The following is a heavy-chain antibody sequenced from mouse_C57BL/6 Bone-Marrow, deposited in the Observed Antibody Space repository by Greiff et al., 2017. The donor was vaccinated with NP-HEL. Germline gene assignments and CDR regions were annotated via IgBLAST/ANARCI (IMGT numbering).Heavy chain of an antibody. J-gene: IGHJ4*01. Sequence: DVKLVESGGGLVKSGRSLRLSCATSGFTFSDFYMEWVRQAPGKGLEWIAASRNKANDYTTEYSASVKGRFIVSRDTSQSILYLQMNALRAEDTAIYYCARDPPRRAMDYWGQGTSVTVSS. CDR2: SRNKANDYTT. V-gene: IGHV7-1*01. D-gene: IGHD2-12*01. CDR1: GFTFSDFY. CDR3: ARDPPRRAMDY.